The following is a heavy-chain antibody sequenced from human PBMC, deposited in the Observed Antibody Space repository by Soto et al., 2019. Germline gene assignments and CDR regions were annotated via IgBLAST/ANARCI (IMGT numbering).Heavy chain of an antibody. CDR1: GCTFSSYA. Sequence: SVKVSCKASGCTFSSYAISWVRQAPGQGLEWMGGIIPIFGTANYAQKFQGRVTITADESTSTAYMELSSLRSEDTAVYYCARASLAAASLFDPWGQGTLVTVSS. V-gene: IGHV1-69*13. D-gene: IGHD6-13*01. CDR3: ARASLAAASLFDP. J-gene: IGHJ5*02. CDR2: IIPIFGTA.